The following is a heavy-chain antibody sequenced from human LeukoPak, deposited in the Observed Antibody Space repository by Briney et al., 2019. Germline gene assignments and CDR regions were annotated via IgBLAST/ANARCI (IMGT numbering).Heavy chain of an antibody. CDR1: GFSISSCYY. CDR3: AREEGATEDAD. J-gene: IGHJ4*02. CDR2: VYHTGGT. D-gene: IGHD1-26*01. V-gene: IGHV4-38-2*02. Sequence: PSETLSLTCTVSGFSISSCYYRAWIRQPPGKGLGWIGSVYHTGGTYYKPSLKSRVTISVDTSRNRFSLRLSSVSAADTDVYYCAREEGATEDADWGQGTMVLVSS.